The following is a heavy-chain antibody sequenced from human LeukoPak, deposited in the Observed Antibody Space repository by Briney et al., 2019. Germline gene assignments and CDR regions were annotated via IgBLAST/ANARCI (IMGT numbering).Heavy chain of an antibody. CDR2: INSDGSYI. Sequence: PGGSLRLSCAASGFTFSSHWMTWVRQAPGKGLEWVACINSDGSYIQYVDSVKGRFSISRDNAKNSLFLQMSSLKTEDTAVYYCCRRGYGGNSGEDSWGQGTLVTVSS. CDR3: CRRGYGGNSGEDS. J-gene: IGHJ4*02. CDR1: GFTFSSHW. D-gene: IGHD4-23*01. V-gene: IGHV3-7*03.